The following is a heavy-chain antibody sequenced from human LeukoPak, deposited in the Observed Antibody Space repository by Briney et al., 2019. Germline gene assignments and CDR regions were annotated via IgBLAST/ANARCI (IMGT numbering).Heavy chain of an antibody. CDR1: GFTFSSYW. CDR3: AREVAAAGKDAFDI. J-gene: IGHJ3*02. V-gene: IGHV3-74*01. D-gene: IGHD6-13*01. Sequence: GGSLRLSCAASGFTFSSYWMHWVRQAPGEGLVWVSRINSDGSSTSYADSVKGRFTISRDNAKNTLYLQMNSLRAEDTAVYYCAREVAAAGKDAFDIWGQGTMVTVSS. CDR2: INSDGSST.